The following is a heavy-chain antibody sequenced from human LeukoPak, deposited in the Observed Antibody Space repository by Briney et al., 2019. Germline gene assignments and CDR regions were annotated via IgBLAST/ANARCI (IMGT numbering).Heavy chain of an antibody. D-gene: IGHD5-18*01. CDR2: INPNSGGT. Sequence: ASVKVSCKASGYTFTGYYMHWVRQAPGQGPEWMRWINPNSGGTNYAQKFQGRVTMTRDTSISTAYMELNSLKSDDTAVYYCARRCSYAYGYLDYWGQGTLVTVSS. CDR3: ARRCSYAYGYLDY. CDR1: GYTFTGYY. J-gene: IGHJ4*02. V-gene: IGHV1-2*02.